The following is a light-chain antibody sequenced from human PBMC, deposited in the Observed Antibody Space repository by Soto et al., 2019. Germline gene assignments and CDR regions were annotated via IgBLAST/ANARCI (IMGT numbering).Light chain of an antibody. Sequence: SALTQPASVSGSPGQSITISCTGTSSYVGGYNYVSWYQQHPGRAPKPLIYEVSNRPSGVSNRFSGSKSGNTASLTISGLQAEDEADYYCSSYITTSTRVFGTGTKVTAL. CDR1: SSYVGGYNY. V-gene: IGLV2-14*01. J-gene: IGLJ1*01. CDR2: EVS. CDR3: SSYITTSTRV.